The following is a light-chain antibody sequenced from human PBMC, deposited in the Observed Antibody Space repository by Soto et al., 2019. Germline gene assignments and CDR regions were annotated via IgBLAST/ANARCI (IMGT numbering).Light chain of an antibody. Sequence: KVLNQSPATLSLTPGERATLSCGASQSVSINYLAWYQQKPGLAPRLLIYDASNRATGIPDRFSGSGSGTEFTLTISSLQSEDLAVYYCQQYAGWPAFGGGTKVDIK. CDR2: DAS. CDR1: QSVSINY. V-gene: IGKV3D-20*01. CDR3: QQYAGWPA. J-gene: IGKJ4*01.